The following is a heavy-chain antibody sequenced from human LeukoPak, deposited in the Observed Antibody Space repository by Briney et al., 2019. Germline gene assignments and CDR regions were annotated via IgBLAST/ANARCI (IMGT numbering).Heavy chain of an antibody. CDR3: AITLAHLLFICFAP. CDR1: GFTFSSYA. D-gene: IGHD2-15*01. V-gene: IGHV3-30-3*01. Sequence: GGSLRLSCAASGFTFSSYAMSWVRQAPGKGLEWVAVISGDGSNKYYADSVKGRFTISRDNSKNTLYLQMNSLRAGDTALYYCAITLAHLLFICFAPWGQRTLFSVSS. J-gene: IGHJ5*02. CDR2: ISGDGSNK.